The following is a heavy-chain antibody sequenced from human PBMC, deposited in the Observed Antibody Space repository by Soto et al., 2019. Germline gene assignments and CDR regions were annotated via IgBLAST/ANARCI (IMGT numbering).Heavy chain of an antibody. D-gene: IGHD3-3*01. CDR1: GFTFSTCA. CDR3: PKAPAVGHYAFSSGYYLES. J-gene: IGHJ4*02. V-gene: IGHV3-23*01. Sequence: GSLRLSCVASGFTFSTCAMSWVRQAPGKGLEWLSGMSHAGGSIYYADSVKGGVSVSRDNSKNMLFLQMNTLRAEDTAVYYCPKAPAVGHYAFSSGYYLESWGQGPLVTVSS. CDR2: MSHAGGSI.